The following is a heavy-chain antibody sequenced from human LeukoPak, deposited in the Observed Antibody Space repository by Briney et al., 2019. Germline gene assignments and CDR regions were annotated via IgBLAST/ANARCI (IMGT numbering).Heavy chain of an antibody. CDR3: ACAAADINKQLYLGRDY. Sequence: ASVKVSCKASGYTFTGYYMHWVRQAPGQGLEWMGWINPNSGGTNYAQKFQGRVTMTRDTSISTAYMELSRLRSDDTAVYYCACAAADINKQLYLGRDYWGQGTLVTVSS. J-gene: IGHJ4*02. D-gene: IGHD3-16*02. CDR1: GYTFTGYY. V-gene: IGHV1-2*02. CDR2: INPNSGGT.